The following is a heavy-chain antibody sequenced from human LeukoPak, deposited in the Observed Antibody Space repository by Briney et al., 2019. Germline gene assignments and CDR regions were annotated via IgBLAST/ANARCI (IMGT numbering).Heavy chain of an antibody. V-gene: IGHV1-8*01. CDR3: ARFGRTVAGASVYYYYMDV. Sequence: ASVKVSCKAPGYTFTSYDINWVRQATGQGLEWMGWMNPNSGNTGYARKFQGRVSMTRNTSISTAYMELSSLRSEDTAVYYCARFGRTVAGASVYYYYMDVWGKGTTVTVSS. D-gene: IGHD6-19*01. CDR2: MNPNSGNT. J-gene: IGHJ6*03. CDR1: GYTFTSYD.